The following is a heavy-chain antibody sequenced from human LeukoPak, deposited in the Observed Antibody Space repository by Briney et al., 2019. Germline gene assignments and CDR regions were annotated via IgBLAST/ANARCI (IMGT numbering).Heavy chain of an antibody. CDR1: GYSISSGYY. J-gene: IGHJ3*01. CDR2: IYHSGST. D-gene: IGHD3-3*01. Sequence: SETLSLTCAVSGYSISSGYYWGWIRQPPGKGLEWIGSIYHSGSTYYNPSLKSRVTISVDTSKNQFSLKLSSVTAADTAVYYCARQGVVIHPPLWGQGTVVTVSS. CDR3: ARQGVVIHPPL. V-gene: IGHV4-38-2*01.